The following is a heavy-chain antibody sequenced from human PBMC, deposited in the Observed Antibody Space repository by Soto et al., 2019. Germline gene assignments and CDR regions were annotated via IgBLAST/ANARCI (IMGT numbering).Heavy chain of an antibody. CDR1: GGSISSSSYY. V-gene: IGHV4-39*07. Sequence: SETLSLTCTVSGGSISSSSYYWGWIRQPPGKGLEWIGSIYYSGSTYYNPSLKSRVTISVDTSKNQFSLKVNSVTAADTAVYYCARRRSGTYYNFEYNWFDPWGQGTLVTVSS. D-gene: IGHD3-10*01. CDR3: ARRRSGTYYNFEYNWFDP. CDR2: IYYSGST. J-gene: IGHJ5*02.